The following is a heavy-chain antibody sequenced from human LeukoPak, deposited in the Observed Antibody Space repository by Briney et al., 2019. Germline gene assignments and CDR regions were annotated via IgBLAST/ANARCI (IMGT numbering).Heavy chain of an antibody. Sequence: SETLSLTCAVSGGSISSGGYSWSWIRQPPGKAMEFIAYIYYTGNTYFNPSLKSRVTISVDTSKNQFSLKLSSVTAADTAAYYCARVLAAAGNNWFDPWGQGTLVTVSS. J-gene: IGHJ5*02. D-gene: IGHD6-13*01. CDR1: GGSISSGGYS. CDR3: ARVLAAAGNNWFDP. V-gene: IGHV4-30-4*07. CDR2: IYYTGNT.